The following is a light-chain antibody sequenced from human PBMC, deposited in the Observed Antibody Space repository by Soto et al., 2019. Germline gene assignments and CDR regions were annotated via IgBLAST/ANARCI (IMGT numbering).Light chain of an antibody. CDR2: TAS. CDR1: QTVGNNY. V-gene: IGKV3-20*01. Sequence: EIVLTQSPGTLSLSPGERATLSCRASQTVGNNYLAWYQQKPGQAPRLLIHTASIRATGIPDRFSGSGSGTDVTLTVSRLEPEDFAVYYCHQHATSPLTFGQGTTLEI. J-gene: IGKJ2*01. CDR3: HQHATSPLT.